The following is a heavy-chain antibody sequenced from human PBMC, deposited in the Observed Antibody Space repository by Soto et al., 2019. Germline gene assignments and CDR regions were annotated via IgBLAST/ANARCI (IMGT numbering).Heavy chain of an antibody. CDR1: GFTFSSYS. Sequence: GGSLRLSCAASGFTFSSYSMNWVRQAPGKGLEWVSYISSSSSTIYYADSVKGRFTISSEKAKNLLYLQMNSLRDEDTAVYYCARDKSRSSGWSHYYYYGMDVWGQGTTVTVSS. J-gene: IGHJ6*02. CDR3: ARDKSRSSGWSHYYYYGMDV. CDR2: ISSSSSTI. D-gene: IGHD6-19*01. V-gene: IGHV3-48*02.